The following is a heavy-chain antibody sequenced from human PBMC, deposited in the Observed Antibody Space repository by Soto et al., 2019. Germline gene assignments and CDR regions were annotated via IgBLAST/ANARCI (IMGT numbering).Heavy chain of an antibody. Sequence: GASVKVSCKASGYTFTSYGISWVRQAPGQGLEWMGWISAYNGNTNYAQKLQGRVTVTTDTSTSTAYMELRSLRSDDTAVYYCARVPDRDNSGYDYSDYDEGERSFDYWGQGTLVTVSS. CDR1: GYTFTSYG. CDR2: ISAYNGNT. V-gene: IGHV1-18*01. J-gene: IGHJ4*02. CDR3: ARVPDRDNSGYDYSDYDEGERSFDY. D-gene: IGHD5-12*01.